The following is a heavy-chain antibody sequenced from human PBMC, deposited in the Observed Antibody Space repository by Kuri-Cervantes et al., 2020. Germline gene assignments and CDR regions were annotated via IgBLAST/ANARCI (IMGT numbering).Heavy chain of an antibody. CDR1: GYTFTRYG. CDR2: MNPNSGNT. J-gene: IGHJ6*02. Sequence: ASVKVSCKASGYTFTRYGISWVRQAPGQGLEWMGWMNPNSGNTGYAQKFQGRVTMTRNTSISTAYMELSSLRSEDTAVYYCARGPYYDILTGYLHYYGMDVWGQGTTVTVSS. CDR3: ARGPYYDILTGYLHYYGMDV. V-gene: IGHV1-8*01. D-gene: IGHD3-9*01.